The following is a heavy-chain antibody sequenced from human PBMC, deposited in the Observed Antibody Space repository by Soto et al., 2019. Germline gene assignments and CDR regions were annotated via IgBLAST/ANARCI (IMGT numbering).Heavy chain of an antibody. Sequence: GGSLRLSCAASGFTFSSYSMNWVRQAPGKGLEWVSSISSSSSYIYYADSVKGRFTISRDNAKNSLYLQMNSLRAEDTAVYYCARAWYYDILTGYPNHWGQGTLVTVSS. J-gene: IGHJ5*02. CDR1: GFTFSSYS. CDR2: ISSSSSYI. CDR3: ARAWYYDILTGYPNH. D-gene: IGHD3-9*01. V-gene: IGHV3-21*01.